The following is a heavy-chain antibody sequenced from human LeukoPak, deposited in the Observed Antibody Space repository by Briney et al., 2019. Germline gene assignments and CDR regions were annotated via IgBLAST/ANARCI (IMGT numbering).Heavy chain of an antibody. J-gene: IGHJ4*02. CDR3: ARAFGNTWDPFDY. D-gene: IGHD4-23*01. V-gene: IGHV4-4*07. CDR1: GGSITDYH. CDR2: LYTSGST. Sequence: SETLSLTCTVSGGSITDYHWIWIRQPAGKGLEWIGRLYTSGSTNYNPSLKSRVTISVDTSNNQFSLKLSSVTAADTAVYYCARAFGNTWDPFDYWGQGTLVTVSS.